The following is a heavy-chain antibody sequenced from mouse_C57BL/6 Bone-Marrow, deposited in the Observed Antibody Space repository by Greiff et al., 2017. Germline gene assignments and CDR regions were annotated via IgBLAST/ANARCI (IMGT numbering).Heavy chain of an antibody. V-gene: IGHV5-15*01. Sequence: EVKLMESGGGLVQPGGSLKLSCAASGFTFSDYGMAWVRQAPRKEPEWVAFISNLAYSIYYADTVTGRFTIARENAKNTLYLEMSSLRSEDTAMYYCARQAPYSYFDVWGTGTTVTVSS. J-gene: IGHJ1*03. CDR1: GFTFSDYG. CDR3: ARQAPYSYFDV. CDR2: ISNLAYSI.